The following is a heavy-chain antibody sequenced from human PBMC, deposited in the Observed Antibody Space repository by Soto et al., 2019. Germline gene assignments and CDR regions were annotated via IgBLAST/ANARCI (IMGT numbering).Heavy chain of an antibody. CDR1: GGSISSGDYY. CDR2: IYYSGST. J-gene: IGHJ4*02. CDR3: ASFSFSRRFDY. Sequence: SETLSLTCTVSGGSISSGDYYWSWIRQPPGKGLEWSGYIYYSGSTYYNPSLKSRVTISVATSKNQFSLKLSSVTAADTAVYYGASFSFSRRFDYWGQGTLVTVSS. V-gene: IGHV4-30-4*01.